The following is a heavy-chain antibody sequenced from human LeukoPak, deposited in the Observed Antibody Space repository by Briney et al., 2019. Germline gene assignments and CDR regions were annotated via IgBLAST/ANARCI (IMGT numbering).Heavy chain of an antibody. Sequence: ASVKVSCKASGYTFTTYYIHWVRQAPGQGLEWMGWISAYNGNTNYAQTLQGRVTMTTDTSTSTAYMELRSLRSDDTAVYYCARDEIAVAGKGTFDIWGQGTMVTVSS. CDR2: ISAYNGNT. CDR1: GYTFTTYY. CDR3: ARDEIAVAGKGTFDI. D-gene: IGHD6-19*01. V-gene: IGHV1-18*04. J-gene: IGHJ3*02.